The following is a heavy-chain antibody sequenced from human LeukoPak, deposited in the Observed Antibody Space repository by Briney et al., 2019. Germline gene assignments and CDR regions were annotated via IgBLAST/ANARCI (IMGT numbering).Heavy chain of an antibody. CDR1: GFTFSGYA. CDR2: ISYDGRNK. J-gene: IGHJ4*02. CDR3: ARTSQTFDY. Sequence: GGSLRLSCAASGFTFSGYAMSWVRQAPGKGLEWVAVISYDGRNKYYADSVKGRFTISRDNSKNTLYLQMNSLRPEDTAVYYCARTSQTFDYWGQGTLVTVSS. V-gene: IGHV3-30*04.